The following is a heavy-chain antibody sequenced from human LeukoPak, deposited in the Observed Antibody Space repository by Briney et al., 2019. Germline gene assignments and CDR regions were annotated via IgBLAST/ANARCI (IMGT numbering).Heavy chain of an antibody. CDR2: MGTAGDT. V-gene: IGHV3-13*01. D-gene: IGHD1-1*01. CDR3: ARVAKERVGGVYYFDY. Sequence: GGSLRLSCAASGFTFSDYDMHWVRQATGNGLEWVSAMGTAGDTYYTGSVKGRFTISRENAKNSLYLQMNSLRAGDTAVSYCARVAKERVGGVYYFDYWGQGTLVTVSS. J-gene: IGHJ4*02. CDR1: GFTFSDYD.